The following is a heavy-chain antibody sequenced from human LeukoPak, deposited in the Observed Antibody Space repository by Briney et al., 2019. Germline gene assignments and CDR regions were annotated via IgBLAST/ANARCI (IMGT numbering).Heavy chain of an antibody. CDR2: IYPGDSDT. V-gene: IGHV5-51*01. Sequence: GESLKISCKGSGHSFTSYWIGWVRQMPGKGLEWMGIIYPGDSDTRYSPSFQGQVTISADKSTSTAYLQWSSLKASDTAMYYCARHLQGSSNTSCPFDYWGQGTLVTVSS. CDR1: GHSFTSYW. D-gene: IGHD2-2*01. J-gene: IGHJ4*02. CDR3: ARHLQGSSNTSCPFDY.